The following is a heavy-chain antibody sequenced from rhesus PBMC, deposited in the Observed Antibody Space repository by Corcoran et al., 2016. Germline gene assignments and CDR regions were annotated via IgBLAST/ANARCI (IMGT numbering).Heavy chain of an antibody. CDR1: GGSISSGYYY. Sequence: QVQLQESGPGVVKPSETLSLTCAVSGGSISSGYYYWSWIRQPPGKGLGGIGGIYSNSETTNYNPPLESRVTISKDTSKNQFSLELSSVTAADTAVYYCARRGYCTSTTCYAGGLDSWGQGVVVTVSS. CDR3: ARRGYCTSTTCYAGGLDS. D-gene: IGHD2-2*01. V-gene: IGHV4S12*01. J-gene: IGHJ6*01. CDR2: IYSNSETT.